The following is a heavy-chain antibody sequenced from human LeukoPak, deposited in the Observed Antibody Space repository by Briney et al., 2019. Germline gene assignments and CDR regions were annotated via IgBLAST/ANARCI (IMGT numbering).Heavy chain of an antibody. CDR1: GGSFSGYH. Sequence: PSETLSLTCAVYGGSFSGYHWTWIRQSPGKGLEWIGDINPSGSTNYNPSLKSRVTISVDTSKNQFSLKLSSVTAADTAVYYCAGVYGSEPRHPKYYYYYGMDVWGQGTTVTVSS. J-gene: IGHJ6*02. D-gene: IGHD3-10*01. CDR2: INPSGST. V-gene: IGHV4-34*01. CDR3: AGVYGSEPRHPKYYYYYGMDV.